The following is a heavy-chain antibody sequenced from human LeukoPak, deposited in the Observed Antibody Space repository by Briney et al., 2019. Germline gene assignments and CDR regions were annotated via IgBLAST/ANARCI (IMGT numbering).Heavy chain of an antibody. J-gene: IGHJ4*02. CDR1: GFTFSRYS. V-gene: IGHV3-21*01. CDR2: ISSSSSYI. Sequence: GGSLRLSCAASGFTFSRYSMNWVRQAPGKGLEWVSSISSSSSYIYYADSLKGRFSISRDNAKNSLYLQMNSLRAEDTAVYYCARGAHNYGYIFDYWGQGTLVTVSS. CDR3: ARGAHNYGYIFDY. D-gene: IGHD5-18*01.